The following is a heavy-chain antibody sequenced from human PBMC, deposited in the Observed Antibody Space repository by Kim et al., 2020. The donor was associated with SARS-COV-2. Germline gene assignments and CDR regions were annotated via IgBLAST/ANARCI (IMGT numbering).Heavy chain of an antibody. Sequence: YADSVKGRFTISRDNSKNTLYLQMHSLRAEDTAVYYCATSYGSGSYAFDIWGQGTMVTVSS. J-gene: IGHJ3*02. CDR3: ATSYGSGSYAFDI. V-gene: IGHV3-30*01. D-gene: IGHD3-10*01.